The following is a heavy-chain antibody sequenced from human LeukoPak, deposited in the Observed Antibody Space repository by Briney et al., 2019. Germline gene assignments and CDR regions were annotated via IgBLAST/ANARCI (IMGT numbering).Heavy chain of an antibody. V-gene: IGHV4-30-2*01. CDR1: GGSISSGGYS. D-gene: IGHD3-22*01. J-gene: IGHJ5*02. CDR3: ARVKTKIVTNYYDSSGYYSTLGCFDP. Sequence: SSETLSLTCAVSGGSISSGGYSWSWIRQPPGKGLEWIGYIYHSGSTYYNPSLKSRVTTSVDRSKNQFSLKLSSVTAADTAVYYCARVKTKIVTNYYDSSGYYSTLGCFDPWGQGTLVTVSS. CDR2: IYHSGST.